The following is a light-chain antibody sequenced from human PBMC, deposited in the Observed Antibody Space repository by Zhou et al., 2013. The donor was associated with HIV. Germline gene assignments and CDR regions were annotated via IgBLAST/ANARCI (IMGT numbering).Light chain of an antibody. CDR2: ATS. J-gene: IGKJ3*01. CDR3: QQSYSTLFT. CDR1: QGISES. Sequence: DIQMTQSPTSLSASVGDRVTITCRASQGISESLAWYQQKPGKAPNLLLYATSRLENGVPPRFSGSGSGTDFTLTISSLQPEDFATYYCQQSYSTLFTFGPGTKVDIK. V-gene: IGKV1-NL1*01.